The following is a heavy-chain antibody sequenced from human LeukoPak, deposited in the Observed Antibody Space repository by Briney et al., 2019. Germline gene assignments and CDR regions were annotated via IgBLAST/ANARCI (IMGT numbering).Heavy chain of an antibody. CDR2: ISGSGGTT. CDR3: AKGINLYYNYGMDV. J-gene: IGHJ6*02. D-gene: IGHD3-10*01. Sequence: PGGSLRLSCAASGFTFSSYAMSWVRQAPGKGLEWVSAISGSGGTTYHADSVKGRFTISRDNSKSMLYLQMNSLRAEDTAVYYCAKGINLYYNYGMDVWGQGTTVTVSS. CDR1: GFTFSSYA. V-gene: IGHV3-23*01.